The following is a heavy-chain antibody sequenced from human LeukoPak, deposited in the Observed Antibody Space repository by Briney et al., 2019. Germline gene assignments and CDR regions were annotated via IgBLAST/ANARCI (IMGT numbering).Heavy chain of an antibody. CDR1: GFLFNKYW. J-gene: IGHJ4*02. D-gene: IGHD2-15*01. CDR2: IKEDDSEI. CDR3: ARGPDIVVVVAATNYFDY. V-gene: IGHV3-7*01. Sequence: PAGGSLRLSCAASGFLFNKYWMTWVRQAPGKGLEWVANIKEDDSEIYYVDSVKGRFTISRDNAKNSLYLQMNSLRAEDTAVYYCARGPDIVVVVAATNYFDYWGQGTLVTVSS.